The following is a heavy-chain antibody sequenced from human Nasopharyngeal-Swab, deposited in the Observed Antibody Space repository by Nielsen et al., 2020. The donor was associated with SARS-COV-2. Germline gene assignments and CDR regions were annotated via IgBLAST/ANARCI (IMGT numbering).Heavy chain of an antibody. Sequence: LVKVSCKASGGTFSSYAISWVRQAPGQGLEWMGGIIPIFGTANYAQKFQGRVTITADESTSTAYMELSSLRSEDTAVYYCARAGMVRGAPYYYYYYMDVWGKGTTVTVSS. CDR2: IIPIFGTA. D-gene: IGHD3-10*01. CDR1: GGTFSSYA. V-gene: IGHV1-69*13. J-gene: IGHJ6*03. CDR3: ARAGMVRGAPYYYYYYMDV.